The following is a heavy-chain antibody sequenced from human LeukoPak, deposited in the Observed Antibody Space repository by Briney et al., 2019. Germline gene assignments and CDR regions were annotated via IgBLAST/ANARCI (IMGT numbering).Heavy chain of an antibody. CDR3: TRETSSRYFDY. J-gene: IGHJ4*02. CDR2: MNPNSGRT. Sequence: ASVKVSCKASGYTLTSYDINWVRQASGQGLEWMGWMNPNSGRTGYAQNFQGRITITRNTSISAAYMELSSLRSEDTAVYYCTRETSSRYFDYWGQGTLVTVSS. V-gene: IGHV1-8*01. CDR1: GYTLTSYD.